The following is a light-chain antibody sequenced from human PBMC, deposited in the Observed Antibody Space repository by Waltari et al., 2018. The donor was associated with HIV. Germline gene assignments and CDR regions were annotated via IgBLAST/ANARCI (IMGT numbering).Light chain of an antibody. CDR3: AAWDATLKALL. J-gene: IGLJ2*01. CDR2: SNN. CDR1: DSNIGSDV. V-gene: IGLV1-44*01. Sequence: QSVLTQPPSASGTPGQMVTISCSGSDSNIGSDVVNWYQQLPGTAPKLLIYSNNHRPSGVPDRFSGSKSGTSASLAISGLQSEDEGSYYCAAWDATLKALLFGGGTKLTVL.